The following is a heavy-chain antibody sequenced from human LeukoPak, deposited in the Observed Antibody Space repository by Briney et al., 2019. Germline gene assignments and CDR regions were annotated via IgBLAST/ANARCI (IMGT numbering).Heavy chain of an antibody. D-gene: IGHD2-21*01. CDR1: GYSISSSYY. CDR2: IYYSGST. CDR3: ARVIFLNWFDP. Sequence: SETLSLTCSVSGYSISSSYYWGWIRQPPGKGLEWIGSIYYSGSTYYNPSLKSRVTISVDTSKNQFSLKLSSVTAADTAVYYCARVIFLNWFDPWGQGTLVTVSS. V-gene: IGHV4-38-2*02. J-gene: IGHJ5*02.